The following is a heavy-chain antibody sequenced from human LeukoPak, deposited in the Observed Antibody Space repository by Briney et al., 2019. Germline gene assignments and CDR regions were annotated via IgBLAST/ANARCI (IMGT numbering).Heavy chain of an antibody. V-gene: IGHV3-74*01. CDR1: GLTFSSHW. Sequence: GGSLRLSCAASGLTFSSHWMHWVRQAPGKGLVWVSRITNDGSSTTYADSVKGRFTISRDNAKNSLYLQMNSLRAEDTAVYYCARGAYYYDSSGYSYWGQGTLVTVSS. CDR2: ITNDGSST. CDR3: ARGAYYYDSSGYSY. D-gene: IGHD3-22*01. J-gene: IGHJ4*02.